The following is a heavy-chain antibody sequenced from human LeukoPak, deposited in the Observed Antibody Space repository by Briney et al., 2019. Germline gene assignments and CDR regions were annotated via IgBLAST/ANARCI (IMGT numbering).Heavy chain of an antibody. CDR2: INHSGST. J-gene: IGHJ5*02. CDR3: ARAVIFFTKNWFDP. CDR1: GGSSSGYY. Sequence: SETLSLTCAVYGGSSSGYYWSWIRQPPGKGLEWIGEINHSGSTNYNPSLKSRVTISVDTSKNQFSLKLSSVTAADTAVYYCARAVIFFTKNWFDPWGQGTLVTVSS. D-gene: IGHD3-3*02. V-gene: IGHV4-34*01.